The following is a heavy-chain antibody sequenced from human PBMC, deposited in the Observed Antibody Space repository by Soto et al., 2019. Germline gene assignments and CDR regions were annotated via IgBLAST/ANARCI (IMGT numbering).Heavy chain of an antibody. D-gene: IGHD6-13*01. CDR3: ASLPTRSRWTDNWFDP. Sequence: QVQLQESGPGLVKPSQTLSLTCTVSGGSISSGDYYWSWIRQPPGEGLQWIGYIYYSGSTYYNPSLKSRVSILVDTSSNRFSLELRSVTVADTAVYYCASLPTRSRWTDNWFDPWGQGTPVTVSS. V-gene: IGHV4-30-4*01. J-gene: IGHJ5*02. CDR2: IYYSGST. CDR1: GGSISSGDYY.